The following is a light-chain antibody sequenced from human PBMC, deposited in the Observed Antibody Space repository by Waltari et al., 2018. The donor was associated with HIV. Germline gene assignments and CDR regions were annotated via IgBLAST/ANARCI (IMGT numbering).Light chain of an antibody. J-gene: IGLJ1*01. V-gene: IGLV2-11*01. CDR3: CSYAGSIPFV. Sequence: QSALTQPRSVSGSLGQSVTISCTGTNSDVGRYNYVSWFQQHPGQAPKLMIYDVSKRPSGVPDRVSGSKSGNTASLTIYGLQAEDEADYYCCSYAGSIPFVFGSGTKLTVL. CDR2: DVS. CDR1: NSDVGRYNY.